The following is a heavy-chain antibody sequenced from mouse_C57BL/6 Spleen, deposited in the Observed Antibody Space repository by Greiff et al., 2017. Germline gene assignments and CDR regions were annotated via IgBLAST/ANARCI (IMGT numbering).Heavy chain of an antibody. V-gene: IGHV1-82*01. CDR1: GYAFSSSW. CDR3: AREEYYY. Sequence: QVQLQQSGPELVKPGASVKIPCKASGYAFSSSWMNWVKQRPGKGLEWIGRIYPGDGDTNYNGKFKGKATLTADKSSSTAYMQLSSLTSEDSAVYFCAREEYYYWGQGTTLTVSS. D-gene: IGHD5-2*01. J-gene: IGHJ2*01. CDR2: IYPGDGDT.